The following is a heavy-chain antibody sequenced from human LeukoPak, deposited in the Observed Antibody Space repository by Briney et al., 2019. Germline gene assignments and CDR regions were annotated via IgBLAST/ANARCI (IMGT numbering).Heavy chain of an antibody. J-gene: IGHJ5*02. Sequence: PSETLSLTCTVSGGSISSSSYYWGWIRQPPGKGLEWIGSIYYSGSTYYNPSLKSRVTISVDTSKNQFSLKLSSVTAADTAVYYCARGGTPPFCSGGSCFNWFDPWGQGTLVTVSS. CDR3: ARGGTPPFCSGGSCFNWFDP. CDR1: GGSISSSSYY. V-gene: IGHV4-39*07. D-gene: IGHD2-15*01. CDR2: IYYSGST.